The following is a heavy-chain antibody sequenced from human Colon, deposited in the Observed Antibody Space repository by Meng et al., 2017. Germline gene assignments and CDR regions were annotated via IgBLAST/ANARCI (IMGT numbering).Heavy chain of an antibody. Sequence: ASVKVSCKTSGYTFIGYYIHWVRQAPGQGLEWMGWINPNSGATKSAQKFQGRFTMTRDTSTGTVYMELISLRSDDTAVYYCAREGGFGSGSYYVNYWGQGTLVTVSS. D-gene: IGHD3-10*01. J-gene: IGHJ4*02. CDR1: GYTFIGYY. CDR3: AREGGFGSGSYYVNY. CDR2: INPNSGAT. V-gene: IGHV1-2*02.